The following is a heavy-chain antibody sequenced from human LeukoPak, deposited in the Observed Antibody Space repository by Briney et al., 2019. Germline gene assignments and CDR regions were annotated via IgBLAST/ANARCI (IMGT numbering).Heavy chain of an antibody. CDR1: GVSVSSNSAA. D-gene: IGHD2-15*01. CDR2: TYYRCKWYN. Sequence: QTLSLTCAISGVSVSSNSAAWDCIRQSPSRGLEWLGRTYYRCKWYNDYAVSVKSRITINPDTSKIQFSLQLNSVTPEDPAVYHCARGLLGAPRWFHPWRQPTQVT. V-gene: IGHV6-1*01. J-gene: IGHJ5*02. CDR3: ARGLLGAPRWFHP.